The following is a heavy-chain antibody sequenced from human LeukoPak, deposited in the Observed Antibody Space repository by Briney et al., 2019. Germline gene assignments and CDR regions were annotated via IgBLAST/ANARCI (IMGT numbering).Heavy chain of an antibody. CDR1: GGTFSSYA. J-gene: IGHJ2*01. D-gene: IGHD3-22*01. Sequence: SVKVSCKASGGTFSSYAISWVRQAPGQGLEWMGRIIPILGIANYAQKFQGRDTITADKSTSTAYMELSSLRSEDTAVYYCARDPYYYDSSGLFYWYFDLWGRGTLVTVSS. CDR3: ARDPYYYDSSGLFYWYFDL. V-gene: IGHV1-69*04. CDR2: IIPILGIA.